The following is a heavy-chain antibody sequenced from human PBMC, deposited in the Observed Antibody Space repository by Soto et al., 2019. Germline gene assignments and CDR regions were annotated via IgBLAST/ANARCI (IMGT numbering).Heavy chain of an antibody. V-gene: IGHV3-15*07. CDR1: GFTFSNAW. J-gene: IGHJ4*02. CDR3: TSSITGIGLDY. D-gene: IGHD1-20*01. CDR2: IKSKTDGGTT. Sequence: EVQLVESGGGLVKPGGSLRLSCAASGFTFSNAWMNWVRQAPGKGLEWVGRIKSKTDGGTTDYAAPMKGRFTISRDDSKNTLYLQMNSLKTEDTAVYYCTSSITGIGLDYWGQGTLVTVSS.